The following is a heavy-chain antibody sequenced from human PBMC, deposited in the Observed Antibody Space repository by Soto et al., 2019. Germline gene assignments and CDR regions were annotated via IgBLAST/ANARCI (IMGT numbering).Heavy chain of an antibody. V-gene: IGHV6-1*01. CDR1: GDSVSSYSAA. Sequence: SQTLSLTCAISGDSVSSYSAAWNWIRQSPSGGLEWLGRTYYRSRFFSDYAESVKSRIIINPDTSKNQFSLQLKSVTPEDTAVYYCVRDRYSSSGWFDPCGQGTTVTVSS. CDR2: TYYRSRFFS. CDR3: VRDRYSSSGWFDP. D-gene: IGHD3-10*01. J-gene: IGHJ5*01.